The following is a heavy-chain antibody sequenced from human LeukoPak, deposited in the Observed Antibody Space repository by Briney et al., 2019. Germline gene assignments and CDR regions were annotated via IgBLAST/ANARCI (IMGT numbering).Heavy chain of an antibody. D-gene: IGHD3-9*01. Sequence: GGSLRLSCAASGFTVSSNYMSWVRQAPGKGLEWDSVIYSGGSTYYADSVKGRFTISRDNSKNTLYLQMNSLRAEDTAVYYCATTGYYSYYYYYMDVWGKGTTVTVSS. V-gene: IGHV3-53*01. CDR1: GFTVSSNY. CDR3: ATTGYYSYYYYYMDV. CDR2: IYSGGST. J-gene: IGHJ6*03.